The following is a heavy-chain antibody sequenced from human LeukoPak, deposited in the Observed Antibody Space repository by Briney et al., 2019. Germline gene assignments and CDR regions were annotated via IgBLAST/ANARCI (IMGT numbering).Heavy chain of an antibody. V-gene: IGHV4-59*01. J-gene: IGHJ4*02. D-gene: IGHD4-17*01. CDR3: ARHSATDFFDY. CDR1: GGSISTYY. Sequence: SETLSLTCTVSGGSISTYYWSWIRQPPGKGLEWIGYVYYSGSTSYNPSLKSRVTISVDTSKNQYSLMVSFVTAADTAVYYCARHSATDFFDYWGQGNLVTVSS. CDR2: VYYSGST.